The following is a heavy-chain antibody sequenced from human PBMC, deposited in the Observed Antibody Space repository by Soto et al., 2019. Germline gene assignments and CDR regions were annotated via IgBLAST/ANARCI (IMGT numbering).Heavy chain of an antibody. CDR3: ARHRYSYGVYYFDY. CDR1: GGSISNYY. V-gene: IGHV4-59*08. Sequence: QVQLQESGPGLVKPSETLSLTCTVAGGSISNYYWSWIRQPPGKGLEWIGYIYYSGSTNYNPSLKSRVTISVDTSKNQFSRKLSSVTAADTAVYYCARHRYSYGVYYFDYWGQGTLATVSS. J-gene: IGHJ4*02. CDR2: IYYSGST. D-gene: IGHD5-18*01.